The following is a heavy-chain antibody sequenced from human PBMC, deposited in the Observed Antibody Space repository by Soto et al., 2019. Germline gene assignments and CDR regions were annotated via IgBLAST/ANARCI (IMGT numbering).Heavy chain of an antibody. CDR2: IIPIFGTA. CDR3: AKDYQGGLWSFDI. Sequence: QVQLVQSGAEVKKPGSSVKVSCKASGGSFSSYAISWVRQAPGQGLEWMGGIIPIFGTADYAQKFQGRVTITADESTSTTYMELSSLRSEDTAVYYCAKDYQGGLWSFDIWGQGTMVTVSS. D-gene: IGHD2-2*01. V-gene: IGHV1-69*01. CDR1: GGSFSSYA. J-gene: IGHJ3*02.